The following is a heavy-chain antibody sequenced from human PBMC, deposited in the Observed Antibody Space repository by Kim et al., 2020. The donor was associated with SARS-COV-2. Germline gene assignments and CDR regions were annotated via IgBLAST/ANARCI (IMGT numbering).Heavy chain of an antibody. J-gene: IGHJ6*02. D-gene: IGHD3-9*01. CDR3: TRLPDWYYYYGMDV. Sequence: AGSVKGRFTISRDDSKNTAYLQMNSLKTEDTAVYYCTRLPDWYYYYGMDVWGQGTTVTVSS. V-gene: IGHV3-73*01.